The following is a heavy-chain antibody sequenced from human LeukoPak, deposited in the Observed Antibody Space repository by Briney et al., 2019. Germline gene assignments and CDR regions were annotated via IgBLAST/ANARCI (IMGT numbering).Heavy chain of an antibody. J-gene: IGHJ3*02. CDR2: INSDGSST. CDR3: IIGNGYSVIDI. D-gene: IGHD1-26*01. CDR1: GLTLSTYW. V-gene: IGHV3-74*01. Sequence: TGGSLCLSCAAPGLTLSTYWMHWVGQGPGKGLVWVSRINSDGSSTSYADSVRGRLTISRDNANNTLYLQMNSLRAEGTAVYYIIIGNGYSVIDIWGQGKMVTVSS.